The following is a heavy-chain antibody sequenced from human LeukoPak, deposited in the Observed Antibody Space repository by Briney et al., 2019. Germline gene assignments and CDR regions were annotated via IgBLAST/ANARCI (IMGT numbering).Heavy chain of an antibody. CDR1: GGSFSGYY. Sequence: SETLSLTCVVYGGSFSGYYWSWIRQPPGKGLEWIGYIYYSGTTNYNPSLKCRVTISVDTSKNQFSLKLSSVTAADTAVYYCARGVYIAAAQYGYWGQGTLVAVSS. CDR2: IYYSGTT. CDR3: ARGVYIAAAQYGY. J-gene: IGHJ4*02. V-gene: IGHV4-59*01. D-gene: IGHD6-13*01.